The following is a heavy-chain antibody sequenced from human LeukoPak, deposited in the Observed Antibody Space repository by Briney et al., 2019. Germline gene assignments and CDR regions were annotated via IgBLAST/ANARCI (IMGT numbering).Heavy chain of an antibody. CDR1: GGSISSYY. D-gene: IGHD2-15*01. J-gene: IGHJ5*02. Sequence: SETLPLTCTVSGGSISSYYWSWIRQPPGKGLEWIGYIHYSGSTNYNPSLKSRVTISVDTSKNQFSLKLSSATAADTAVYYCARDLPYCSGGSCSTWGQGTLVTVSS. V-gene: IGHV4-59*01. CDR3: ARDLPYCSGGSCST. CDR2: IHYSGST.